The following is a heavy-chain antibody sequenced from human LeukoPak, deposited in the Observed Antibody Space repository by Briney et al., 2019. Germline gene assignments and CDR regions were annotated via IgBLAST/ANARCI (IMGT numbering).Heavy chain of an antibody. D-gene: IGHD2-2*01. V-gene: IGHV3-21*01. CDR3: ARTPAAISPPRGYYYYYMDV. CDR1: RFTFSSYS. Sequence: PGGSLRLSCAASRFTFSSYSMNWVRQAPGKGLEWVSSISSSSSYIYYADSVKGRFTISRDNAKNSLYLQMNSMRAEETAVYYCARTPAAISPPRGYYYYYMDVWGKGTTVTVSS. J-gene: IGHJ6*03. CDR2: ISSSSSYI.